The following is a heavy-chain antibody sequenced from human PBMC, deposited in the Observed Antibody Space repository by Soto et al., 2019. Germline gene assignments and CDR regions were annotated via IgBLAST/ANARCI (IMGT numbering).Heavy chain of an antibody. CDR3: ETTIVGFEFDY. J-gene: IGHJ4*02. CDR2: ISSSSSTI. V-gene: IGHV3-48*02. Sequence: GGSLRLSCAASGFTFSNYNMNWVRQAPGKGLEWVSYISSSSSTIYYADSVKGRFTISRDNAKNSLYLQMNSLREEDTAIYYCETTIVGFEFDYWGQGTQVNVSS. D-gene: IGHD1-26*01. CDR1: GFTFSNYN.